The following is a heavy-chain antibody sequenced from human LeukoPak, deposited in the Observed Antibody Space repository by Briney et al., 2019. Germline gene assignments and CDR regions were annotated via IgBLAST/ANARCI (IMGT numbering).Heavy chain of an antibody. V-gene: IGHV3-23*01. CDR3: AGYGDYVGEYNWFDP. Sequence: GGSLRLSCAASGFTFSSYAMSWVRQAPGKGLEWVSTISGSGGSTYYADSVKGRFTISRDNSKNTLYLQMNSLRAEDTAVYCCAGYGDYVGEYNWFDPWGQGTLVTVSS. CDR2: ISGSGGST. D-gene: IGHD4-17*01. CDR1: GFTFSSYA. J-gene: IGHJ5*02.